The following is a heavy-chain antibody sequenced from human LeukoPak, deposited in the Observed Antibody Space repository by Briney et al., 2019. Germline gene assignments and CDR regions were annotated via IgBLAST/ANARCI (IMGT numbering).Heavy chain of an antibody. D-gene: IGHD2-2*02. V-gene: IGHV4-31*03. Sequence: PSETLSLTCTVSGGSISSGGYYWSWIRQHPGKGLEWIGYIYYSGSTYYNPSLKSRVTISVDTSKNQFSLKLSSVTAADTAVYYCARAPLDCSSTSCYTGPADYWSQGTLVTVSS. CDR2: IYYSGST. CDR1: GGSISSGGYY. J-gene: IGHJ4*02. CDR3: ARAPLDCSSTSCYTGPADY.